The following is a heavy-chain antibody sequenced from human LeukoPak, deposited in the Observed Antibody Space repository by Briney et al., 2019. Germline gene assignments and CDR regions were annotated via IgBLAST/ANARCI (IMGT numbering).Heavy chain of an antibody. V-gene: IGHV1-2*02. J-gene: IGHJ4*02. Sequence: ASVKVSCKASGYTFTGYYMHWVRQAPGQGLEWMGWINPNSGCTNYAHKFQGRVTMTSDTSISKAYMELSRLRSDDPGVYYCAVTFLAARNLVRRGYSGYDPFFDYWGQGTLVTVSS. CDR2: INPNSGCT. CDR3: AVTFLAARNLVRRGYSGYDPFFDY. CDR1: GYTFTGYY. D-gene: IGHD5-12*01.